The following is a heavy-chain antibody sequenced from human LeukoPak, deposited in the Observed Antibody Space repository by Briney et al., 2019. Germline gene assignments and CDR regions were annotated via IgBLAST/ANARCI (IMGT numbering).Heavy chain of an antibody. V-gene: IGHV3-53*01. CDR1: GFAVSSNY. D-gene: IGHD6-19*01. CDR2: IYSGGGS. CDR3: ARDLDASGWFMFDY. J-gene: IGHJ4*02. Sequence: GGSLRLSCAASGFAVSSNYMSWVRQAPGKGLEWVSVIYSGGGSFYANSVKGRFTISRDTSKNTLYLQMNSLRAEDTAVYYCARDLDASGWFMFDYWGQGTLVTVSS.